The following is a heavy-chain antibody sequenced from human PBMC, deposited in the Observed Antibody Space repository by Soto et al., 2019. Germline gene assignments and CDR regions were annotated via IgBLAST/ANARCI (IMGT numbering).Heavy chain of an antibody. Sequence: QVQLVESGGGVVQPGRSRRLSCAASGFTFSSYAIHWVRQAPGKGLEWVAVISYDGSNKYYADSVKGRFTISRDNSKNALYLQMNSLRAEDTAVYYCARTRSIIAAAGPCDYWGQGTLVTVSS. CDR2: ISYDGSNK. V-gene: IGHV3-30-3*01. J-gene: IGHJ4*02. CDR3: ARTRSIIAAAGPCDY. CDR1: GFTFSSYA. D-gene: IGHD6-13*01.